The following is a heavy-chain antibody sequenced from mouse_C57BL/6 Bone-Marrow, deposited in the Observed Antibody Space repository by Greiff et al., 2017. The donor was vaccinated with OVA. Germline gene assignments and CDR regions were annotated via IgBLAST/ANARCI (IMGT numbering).Heavy chain of an antibody. J-gene: IGHJ2*01. D-gene: IGHD1-1*01. CDR2: INPNNGGT. Sequence: EVKVVESGPELVKPGASVKMSCKASGYTFTDYNMHWVKQSHGKSLEWIGYINPNNGGTSYNQKFKGKATLTVNKSSSTAYMELRSLTSEDSAVYYCARLVTTVVEDYWGQGTTLTVSS. CDR1: GYTFTDYN. V-gene: IGHV1-22*01. CDR3: ARLVTTVVEDY.